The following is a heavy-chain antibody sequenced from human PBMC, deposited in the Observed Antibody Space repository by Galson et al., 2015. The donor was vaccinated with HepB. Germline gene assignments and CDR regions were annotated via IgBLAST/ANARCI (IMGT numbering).Heavy chain of an antibody. V-gene: IGHV1-46*01. D-gene: IGHD3-22*01. CDR2: INPSGGST. J-gene: IGHJ3*02. CDR1: GYTFTSYY. CDR3: ARGPYYYDSREEGAFDI. Sequence: SVKVSCKASGYTFTSYYMHWVRQAPGQGLEWMGIINPSGGSTSYAQKFQGRVTMTRDTSTSTVYMELSSLRSEDTAVYYCARGPYYYDSREEGAFDIWGQGTMVTVSS.